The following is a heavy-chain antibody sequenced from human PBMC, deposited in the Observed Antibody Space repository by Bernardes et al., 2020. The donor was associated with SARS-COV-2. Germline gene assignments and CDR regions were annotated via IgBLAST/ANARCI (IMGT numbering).Heavy chain of an antibody. Sequence: SLMRSCAASGFTFSSYAMSWVRQAPGQGLEWVSTISGSGDATYYADSVKGRFTISRDNSKNTLYLQMNSLRAEDTAVYYCAKDYSVIGQAVYYYGLDVWGQGTTVTVSS. V-gene: IGHV3-23*01. CDR3: AKDYSVIGQAVYYYGLDV. CDR2: ISGSGDAT. J-gene: IGHJ6*02. D-gene: IGHD4-4*01. CDR1: GFTFSSYA.